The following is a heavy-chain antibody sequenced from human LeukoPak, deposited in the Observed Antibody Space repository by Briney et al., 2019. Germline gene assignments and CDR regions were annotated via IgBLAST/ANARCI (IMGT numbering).Heavy chain of an antibody. CDR1: GFTFDDYA. J-gene: IGHJ4*02. D-gene: IGHD6-19*01. CDR3: AKVYSSGWADY. V-gene: IGHV3-9*01. Sequence: GGSLRLSCAASGFTFDDYAMHWVRQAPGKGLEWVSGISWNSGSIGYADSVKGRFTISRDNSKNTLYLQMNSLRAEDTAVYYCAKVYSSGWADYWGQGTLVTVSS. CDR2: ISWNSGSI.